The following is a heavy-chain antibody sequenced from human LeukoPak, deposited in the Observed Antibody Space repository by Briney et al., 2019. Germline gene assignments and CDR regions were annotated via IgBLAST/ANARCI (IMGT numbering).Heavy chain of an antibody. CDR1: GFTFSSYG. D-gene: IGHD2-15*01. J-gene: IGHJ5*02. CDR3: ARATQSQFWFDP. Sequence: GGSLRLSCAASGFTFSSYGMSWVRQAPGKGLEWVSAISGSGGSTYYADSVKGRFTISRDNSKNTLYLQMNSLRAEDTAVYYCARATQSQFWFDPWGQGTLVTVSS. CDR2: ISGSGGST. V-gene: IGHV3-23*01.